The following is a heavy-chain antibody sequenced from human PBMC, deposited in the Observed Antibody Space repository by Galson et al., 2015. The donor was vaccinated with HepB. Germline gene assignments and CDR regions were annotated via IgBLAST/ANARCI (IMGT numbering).Heavy chain of an antibody. Sequence: SLRLSCAASGFTLSSYAMHWVRQAPGQGLEWVAVTSSDVSDKSYGDSVKGRFTTSRDNSKSTLYLQMNSLRPEDTAVYYCARAPVATINYYFYLEVWGKGTTVTVSS. J-gene: IGHJ6*03. CDR2: TSSDVSDK. V-gene: IGHV3-30*03. CDR1: GFTLSSYA. CDR3: ARAPVATINYYFYLEV. D-gene: IGHD5-12*01.